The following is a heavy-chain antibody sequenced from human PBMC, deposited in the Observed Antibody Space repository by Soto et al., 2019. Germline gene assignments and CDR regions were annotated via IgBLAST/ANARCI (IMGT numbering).Heavy chain of an antibody. D-gene: IGHD3-9*01. CDR3: ARARYVDPPWSFYGMDV. CDR2: INHSGST. J-gene: IGHJ6*02. Sequence: PSETLSLTCAVYGGSFSGYYLSWIRQPPGKGLEWIGEINHSGSTNYTPSLKSRVTISVDTSKNQFSLKLSSVTAADTAVYYCARARYVDPPWSFYGMDVWGQGTTVTVSS. V-gene: IGHV4-34*01. CDR1: GGSFSGYY.